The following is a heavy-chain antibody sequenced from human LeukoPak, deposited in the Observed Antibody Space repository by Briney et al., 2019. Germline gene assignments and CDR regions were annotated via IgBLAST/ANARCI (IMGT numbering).Heavy chain of an antibody. CDR1: GGSISSYY. Sequence: PSETLSLTCTVSGGSISSYYWNWIRQPPGKGLEWIGYIYYSGSTNYNPSLKSRVTISVDTSKNQSSLKLSAVTAADTAVYYCARLRYDSSGYRSSSYYFEYWGQGTLVTVSS. V-gene: IGHV4-59*01. D-gene: IGHD3-22*01. CDR3: ARLRYDSSGYRSSSYYFEY. J-gene: IGHJ4*02. CDR2: IYYSGST.